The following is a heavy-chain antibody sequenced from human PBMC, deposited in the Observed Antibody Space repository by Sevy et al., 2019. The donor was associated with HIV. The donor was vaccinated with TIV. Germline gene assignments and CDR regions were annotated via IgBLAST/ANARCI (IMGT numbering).Heavy chain of an antibody. CDR3: AKDRYYYDSSGYYYYFDY. CDR1: GFTFSSYG. Sequence: GGSLRLSCAASGFTFSSYGMHWVRQALGKGLEWVAVISSDGSNKYYADSVKGRFTISRDNSKNTLYLQMNSLRAEDTAVYYCAKDRYYYDSSGYYYYFDYWGQGILVTVSS. CDR2: ISSDGSNK. D-gene: IGHD3-22*01. J-gene: IGHJ4*02. V-gene: IGHV3-30*18.